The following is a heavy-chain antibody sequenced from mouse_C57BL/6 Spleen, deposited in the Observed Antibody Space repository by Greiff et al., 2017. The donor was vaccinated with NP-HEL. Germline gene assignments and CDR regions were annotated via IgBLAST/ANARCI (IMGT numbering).Heavy chain of an antibody. CDR3: ARVGHSNQGAMDY. CDR2: INPGSGGT. V-gene: IGHV1-54*01. D-gene: IGHD2-5*01. Sequence: LQQSGAELVRPGTSVKVSCKASGYAFTNYLIEWVKQRPGQGLEWIGVINPGSGGTNYNEKFKGKATLTADKSSSTAYMQLSSLTSEDSAVYVCARVGHSNQGAMDYWGQGTSVTVSS. CDR1: GYAFTNYL. J-gene: IGHJ4*01.